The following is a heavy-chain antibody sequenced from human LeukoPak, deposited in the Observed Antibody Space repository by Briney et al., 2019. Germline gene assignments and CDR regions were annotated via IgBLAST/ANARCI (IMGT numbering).Heavy chain of an antibody. J-gene: IGHJ4*02. D-gene: IGHD2-2*02. V-gene: IGHV4-59*11. CDR3: ARLRHLLDHLLYFAFDC. CDR2: SHYCWRT. Sequence: SETLSLTCTVSNGSIRSHFWTWVRQPPSKGLERIGYSHYCWRTNYNPSLNSRVSMSLDTSKNQFSLKLTSVTAADTAMFYCARLRHLLDHLLYFAFDCWGQGTLVTASS. CDR1: NGSIRSHF.